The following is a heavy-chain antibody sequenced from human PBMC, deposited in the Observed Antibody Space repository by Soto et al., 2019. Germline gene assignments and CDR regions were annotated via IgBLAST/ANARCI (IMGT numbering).Heavy chain of an antibody. CDR3: ARSVVGPSPLDY. J-gene: IGHJ4*02. D-gene: IGHD2-2*01. V-gene: IGHV4-34*01. CDR1: GGSFSGYY. CDR2: INHSGST. Sequence: SETLSLTCAVYGGSFSGYYWSWIRQPPGKGLEWIGEINHSGSTNYNPSLKSRVTISVDTSKNQFSLKLSSVTAADTAVYYYARSVVGPSPLDYWGQGTLVTVSS.